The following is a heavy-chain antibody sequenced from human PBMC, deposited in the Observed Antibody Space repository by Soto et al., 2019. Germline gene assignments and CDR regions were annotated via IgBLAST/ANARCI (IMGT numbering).Heavy chain of an antibody. Sequence: GGSLRLSCAASGFTFSSYAMSWVRQAPGKGLEWVSAISGSGGSTYYADSVKGRFTISRDNSKNTLYLQMNSLRAEDTAVYYCAKDFAVTIAVAGTGLDYWGQGTLVTVSS. CDR2: ISGSGGST. D-gene: IGHD6-19*01. CDR3: AKDFAVTIAVAGTGLDY. V-gene: IGHV3-23*01. CDR1: GFTFSSYA. J-gene: IGHJ4*02.